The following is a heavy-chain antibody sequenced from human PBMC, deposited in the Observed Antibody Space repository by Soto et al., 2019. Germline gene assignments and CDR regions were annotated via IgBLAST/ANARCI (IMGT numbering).Heavy chain of an antibody. D-gene: IGHD3-3*02. CDR1: GFTFSSYW. V-gene: IGHV3-7*01. Sequence: GGSLRLSCAAPGFTFSSYWMSWVRQAPGKGLEWVANIKQDGSEKYYVDSVKGRFTISRDNAKNSLYLQMNSLRAEDTAVYYCAVDLTHKIASGSWGQGTLVTVSS. CDR2: IKQDGSEK. J-gene: IGHJ5*02. CDR3: AVDLTHKIASGS.